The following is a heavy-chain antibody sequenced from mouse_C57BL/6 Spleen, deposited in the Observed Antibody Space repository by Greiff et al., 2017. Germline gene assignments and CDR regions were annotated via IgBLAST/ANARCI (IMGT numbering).Heavy chain of an antibody. CDR1: GFTFSSSA. CDR2: ISDGGSYT. CDR3: AREGYYGSSYGFAY. D-gene: IGHD1-1*01. Sequence: EVKLVESGGGLVKPGGSLKLSCAASGFTFSSSAMSWVRQTPEKRLEWVATISDGGSYTYYPDTVKGRFTISRDNAKNNLYLQMSHLKSEDTAMYYCAREGYYGSSYGFAYWGQGTLVTVSA. V-gene: IGHV5-4*01. J-gene: IGHJ3*01.